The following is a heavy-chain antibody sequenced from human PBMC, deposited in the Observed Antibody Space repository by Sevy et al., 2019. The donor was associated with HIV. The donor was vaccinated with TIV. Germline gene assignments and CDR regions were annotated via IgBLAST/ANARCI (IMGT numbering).Heavy chain of an antibody. Sequence: SETLSLTCAVYGGSFSGYYWSWIRQPPGKGLEWIGEINHSGSTNYNPSLKSRVTISVDTSKNKFSLKLSSVTAAETVVYYCAMNSGRGNYYYSSGYYNRRTGFDYWGQGTLVTVSS. CDR3: AMNSGRGNYYYSSGYYNRRTGFDY. CDR2: INHSGST. CDR1: GGSFSGYY. V-gene: IGHV4-34*01. D-gene: IGHD3-22*01. J-gene: IGHJ4*02.